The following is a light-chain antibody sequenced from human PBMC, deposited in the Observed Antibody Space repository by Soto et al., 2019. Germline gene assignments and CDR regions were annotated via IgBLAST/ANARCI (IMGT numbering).Light chain of an antibody. Sequence: QSALTQPASVSGSPGQSITISCTGTSSDVGGYNSVSWYQQHPGKVPKLMIYEVSDRPSGVSNRFSGSKSGNTASLTISGLQAEDEADYYCSSYTSSSSLVFGGGTKVTVL. CDR3: SSYTSSSSLV. CDR2: EVS. CDR1: SSDVGGYNS. V-gene: IGLV2-14*01. J-gene: IGLJ2*01.